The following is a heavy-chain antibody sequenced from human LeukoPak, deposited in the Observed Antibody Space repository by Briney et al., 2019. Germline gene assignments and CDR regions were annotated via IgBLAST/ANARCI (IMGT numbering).Heavy chain of an antibody. Sequence: WGSLRLSCSASGFTFSTYALHWVRQAPGRGLEHVSVISNCGGSTYYADSVKGRFTISRDNSKNTLYLQMSSLRPEDTAVYHCVKGLDTSTWYGNWFDPWGQGTLVTVCS. CDR3: VKGLDTSTWYGNWFDP. CDR1: GFTFSTYA. CDR2: ISNCGGST. D-gene: IGHD6-13*01. V-gene: IGHV3-64D*06. J-gene: IGHJ5*02.